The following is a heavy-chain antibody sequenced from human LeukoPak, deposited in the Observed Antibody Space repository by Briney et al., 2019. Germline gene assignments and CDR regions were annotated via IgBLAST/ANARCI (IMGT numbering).Heavy chain of an antibody. V-gene: IGHV1-69*13. D-gene: IGHD2-21*01. CDR1: GGTFSSYA. Sequence: SVKVSCKASGGTFSSYAISWVRQAPGQGLEWMGGIILIFGTANYAQKFQGRVTITADESTSTAYMELSRLRSEDTAVYYCAREDCGGDCSTNDYWGQGTLVTVSS. J-gene: IGHJ4*02. CDR3: AREDCGGDCSTNDY. CDR2: IILIFGTA.